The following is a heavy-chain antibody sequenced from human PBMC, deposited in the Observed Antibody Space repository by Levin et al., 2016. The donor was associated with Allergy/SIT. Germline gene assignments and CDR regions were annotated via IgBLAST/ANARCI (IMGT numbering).Heavy chain of an antibody. Sequence: WIRQPPGKGLEWVAVISYDGSNKYYADSVKGRFTISRDNSKNTLYLQMNSLRAEDTAVYYCAKDRRITMVRGVTWFDPWGQGTLVTVSS. CDR2: ISYDGSNK. CDR3: AKDRRITMVRGVTWFDP. D-gene: IGHD3-10*01. V-gene: IGHV3-30*18. J-gene: IGHJ5*02.